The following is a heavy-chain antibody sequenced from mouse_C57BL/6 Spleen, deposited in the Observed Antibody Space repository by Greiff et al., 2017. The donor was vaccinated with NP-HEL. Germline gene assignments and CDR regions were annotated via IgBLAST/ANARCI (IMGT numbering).Heavy chain of an antibody. J-gene: IGHJ4*01. CDR1: GYTFTSYW. V-gene: IGHV1-55*01. Sequence: QVQLQQPGAELVKPGASVKMSCKASGYTFTSYWITWVKQRPGQGLEWIGDIYPGSGSTNYNEKFKSKATLTVDTSSSTAYMQLSSLTSEDSAVYYCARPSDGYPYYYAMDDWGQGTSVTVSS. CDR3: ARPSDGYPYYYAMDD. CDR2: IYPGSGST. D-gene: IGHD2-3*01.